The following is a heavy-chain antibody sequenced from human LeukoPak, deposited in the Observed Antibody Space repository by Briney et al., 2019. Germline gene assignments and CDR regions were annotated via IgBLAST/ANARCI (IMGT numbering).Heavy chain of an antibody. Sequence: PGGSLRLSCAASGFTFSRYAMHWVRQAPGKGLEYVSTISSTGDNKYYADSVKDGLSISRDNFKNMLYLQMGSLRAEDMAVYYCARTYYYGNSGYYFDYWGQGTLVTVSS. CDR2: ISSTGDNK. CDR3: ARTYYYGNSGYYFDY. J-gene: IGHJ4*02. V-gene: IGHV3-64*02. D-gene: IGHD3-22*01. CDR1: GFTFSRYA.